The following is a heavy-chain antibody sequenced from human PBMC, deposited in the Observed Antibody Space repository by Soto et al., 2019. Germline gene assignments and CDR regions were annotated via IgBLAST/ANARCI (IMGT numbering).Heavy chain of an antibody. CDR3: ASLPSYYDSSGYVDY. D-gene: IGHD3-22*01. J-gene: IGHJ4*02. V-gene: IGHV3-21*01. CDR1: GFTFSSYS. CDR2: ISSSSSYI. Sequence: SLRLSCAASGFTFSSYSMNWVRQAPGKGLEWVSSISSSSSYIYYADSVKGRFTISRDNAKNSLYLQMNSLRAEDTAVYYCASLPSYYDSSGYVDYWGQGTLVTVSS.